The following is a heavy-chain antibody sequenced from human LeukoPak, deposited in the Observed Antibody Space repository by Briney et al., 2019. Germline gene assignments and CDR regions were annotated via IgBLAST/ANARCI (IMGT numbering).Heavy chain of an antibody. CDR2: FDPEDGET. Sequence: ASVKVSCKVSGYTLTELSMHWVRQAPGKGLEWMGGFDPEDGETIYAQKFQGRVTMTEDTSTDTAYMELSSLRSEDTAVYYCASADGLQGYFDYWGQGTLVTVSS. J-gene: IGHJ4*02. CDR3: ASADGLQGYFDY. D-gene: IGHD3-16*01. CDR1: GYTLTELS. V-gene: IGHV1-24*01.